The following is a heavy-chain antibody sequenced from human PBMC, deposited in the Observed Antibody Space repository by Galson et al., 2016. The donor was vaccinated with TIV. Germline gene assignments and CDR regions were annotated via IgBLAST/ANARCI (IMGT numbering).Heavy chain of an antibody. J-gene: IGHJ6*02. Sequence: SLRLSCAASGFTFSSFWMSWVRQAPGKGLEWVANIKQDGSEKNYVDSVKGRFIISRDNAKNSLYLQMNSLRAEDTAMYYCARGRVGGLDVWGQGTTVTVSS. D-gene: IGHD3-16*01. V-gene: IGHV3-7*03. CDR3: ARGRVGGLDV. CDR1: GFTFSSFW. CDR2: IKQDGSEK.